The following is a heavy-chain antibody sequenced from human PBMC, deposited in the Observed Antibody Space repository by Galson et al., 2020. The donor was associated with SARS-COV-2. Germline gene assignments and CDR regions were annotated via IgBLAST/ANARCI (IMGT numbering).Heavy chain of an antibody. CDR2: MRNKAKSYTT. CDR1: GFTFSDHH. J-gene: IGHJ4*02. CDR3: ATLSMKTWRHSGY. D-gene: IGHD3-22*01. Sequence: QLGESLKISCAASGFTFSDHHMDWVRQAPGKGLEWVGRMRNKAKSYTTEYAASVKGRFTISRDDSKNSLYLQMNSLQVEDTAIYYCATLSMKTWRHSGYWGQGTLVTVSS. V-gene: IGHV3-72*01.